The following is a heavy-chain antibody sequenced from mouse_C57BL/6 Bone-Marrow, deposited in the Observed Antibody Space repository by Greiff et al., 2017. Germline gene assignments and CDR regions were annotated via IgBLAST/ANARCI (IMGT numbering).Heavy chain of an antibody. CDR3: ARVYDGDSWFAY. J-gene: IGHJ3*01. D-gene: IGHD2-3*01. Sequence: QVQLQQPGAELVMPGASVKLSCKASGYTFTSYWMHWVKQRPGQGLEWIGEIDPSDSYTNYNQKFKGKSTLTVDKSSSTAYMQLSSLTSEDSAVYYCARVYDGDSWFAYWGQGTLVTVSA. CDR2: IDPSDSYT. V-gene: IGHV1-69*01. CDR1: GYTFTSYW.